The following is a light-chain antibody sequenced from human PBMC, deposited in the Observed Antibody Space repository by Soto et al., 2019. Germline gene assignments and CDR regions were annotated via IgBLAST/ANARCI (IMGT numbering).Light chain of an antibody. J-gene: IGKJ1*01. CDR2: DAS. Sequence: DIQVTQSPSSLSASVGDRVTITCRASQNINNYLNWYQQKPGKAPKLLIYDASSLESGVPSRFSGSGSGTEFTLTISSLQPDDFATYYCQQYNSYPWTFGQGTKVDIK. V-gene: IGKV1-5*01. CDR1: QNINNY. CDR3: QQYNSYPWT.